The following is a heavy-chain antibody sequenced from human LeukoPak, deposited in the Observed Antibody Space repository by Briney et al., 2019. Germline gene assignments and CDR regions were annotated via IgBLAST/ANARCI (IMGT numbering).Heavy chain of an antibody. D-gene: IGHD3-22*01. Sequence: GGSLRLSCAASGFTVSSNYMSWVRQAPGKGLEWVSLIYSDGTTYYADSVKGRFTFSRDNSKNTLYLQMNSLRAEDTAVYYCARDLTYYYDGSGAGFDYWGQGTLVTVSS. CDR1: GFTVSSNY. CDR3: ARDLTYYYDGSGAGFDY. CDR2: IYSDGTT. J-gene: IGHJ4*02. V-gene: IGHV3-53*01.